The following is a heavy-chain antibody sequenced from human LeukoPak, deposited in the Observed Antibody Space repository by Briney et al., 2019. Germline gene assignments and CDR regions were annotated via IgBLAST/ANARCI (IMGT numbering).Heavy chain of an antibody. J-gene: IGHJ5*02. CDR2: IYYSGST. CDR1: GGSISSYY. V-gene: IGHV4-39*01. CDR3: ARRKGYVGWFDP. Sequence: SETLSLTCTVSGGSISSYYWGWIRQPPGKGLEWIGSIYYSGSTCYNPSLESRVTISVDTSKNQFSLKLSSVTAADTAVYYCARRKGYVGWFDPWGQGTLVTVSS. D-gene: IGHD1-1*01.